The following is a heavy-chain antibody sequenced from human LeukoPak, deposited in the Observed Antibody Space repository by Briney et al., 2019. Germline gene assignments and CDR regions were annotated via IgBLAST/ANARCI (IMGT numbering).Heavy chain of an antibody. CDR1: GFTFSSYA. CDR3: AKCRGIQLFYYMDV. Sequence: GGSLRLSCAASGFTFSSYAMTWVRQAPGKGLEWVSTIISGGGHTYYGDSVKGRFSISRDNSKNTLYLQVNSLRAEDTAVYYCAKCRGIQLFYYMDVWGKGTTVTVSS. V-gene: IGHV3-23*01. D-gene: IGHD5-18*01. CDR2: IISGGGHT. J-gene: IGHJ6*03.